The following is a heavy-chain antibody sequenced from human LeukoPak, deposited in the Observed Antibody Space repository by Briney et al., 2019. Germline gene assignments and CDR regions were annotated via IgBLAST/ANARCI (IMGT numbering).Heavy chain of an antibody. CDR3: ARGRGASPYYFDY. Sequence: AASVKVSCKASGYTFTTYDISWVRQAPGKGLEWMGSISSYNGNTKYAQNLQGRVTMTTDPSTSTAYMDLRSLRSDDTAVYYCARGRGASPYYFDYWGPGTLVTVPS. J-gene: IGHJ4*02. CDR1: GYTFTTYD. D-gene: IGHD1-26*01. CDR2: ISSYNGNT. V-gene: IGHV1-18*01.